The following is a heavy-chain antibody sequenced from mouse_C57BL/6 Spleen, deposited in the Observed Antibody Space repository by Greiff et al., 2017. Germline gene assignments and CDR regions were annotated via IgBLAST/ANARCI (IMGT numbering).Heavy chain of an antibody. CDR2: IYPGSGST. J-gene: IGHJ2*01. CDR3: ARWGSGDGYSDY. V-gene: IGHV1-18*01. D-gene: IGHD2-3*01. CDR1: GYTFTDYN. Sequence: VQLQQSGPELVKPGASVKIPCKASGYTFTDYNMDWVKQSHGKSLEWIGDIYPGSGSTNYNEKFKSKATLTVDTSSSTAYMQLSSLTSEDSAVYYCARWGSGDGYSDYWGQGTTLTVSS.